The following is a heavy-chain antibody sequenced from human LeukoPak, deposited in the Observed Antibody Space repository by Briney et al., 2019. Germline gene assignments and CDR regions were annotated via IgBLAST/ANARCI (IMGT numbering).Heavy chain of an antibody. V-gene: IGHV4-39*07. Sequence: SETLSLTCTVSGGSISSNSYYWGWIRQPPGKGLEWIGNIYYSGSTYYNPSLRSRVTISIDTSKTQFSLKLNSVTAADTAVYYCARVVHGHYDYVWGAYLGEVDYWGQGTLVTVSS. CDR2: IYYSGST. D-gene: IGHD3-16*02. CDR3: ARVVHGHYDYVWGAYLGEVDY. J-gene: IGHJ4*02. CDR1: GGSISSNSYY.